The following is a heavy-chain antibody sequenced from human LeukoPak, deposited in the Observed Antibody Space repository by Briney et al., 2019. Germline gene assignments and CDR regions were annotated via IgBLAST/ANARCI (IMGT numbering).Heavy chain of an antibody. V-gene: IGHV1-69*04. CDR1: RGTFSNYV. J-gene: IGHJ4*02. D-gene: IGHD5-24*01. CDR3: ERRPERWPQNHRTLDN. CDR2: IIPILDEA. Sequence: GASVKVSCKAVRGTFSNYVISWVRQAPGQGLEWMGRIIPILDEAIYAQKFRGRVTITADKSTSTAYMELSSLRLEDTAVYYCERRPERWPQNHRTLDNWGEGTLVTVSS.